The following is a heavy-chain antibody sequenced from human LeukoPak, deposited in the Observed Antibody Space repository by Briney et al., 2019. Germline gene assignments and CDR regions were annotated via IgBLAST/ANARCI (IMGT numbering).Heavy chain of an antibody. CDR1: GGSISSYY. V-gene: IGHV4-59*01. J-gene: IGHJ4*02. CDR3: ARSSAGRVPFD. CDR2: IYYSGST. D-gene: IGHD6-13*01. Sequence: PSETLSLTCTVSGGSISSYYWSWIRQPPGKGLEWIGYIYYSGSTNYNPSLKSRVTISVDTSKNQFSLKLSSVTAADTAVYYCARSSAGRVPFDWGQGTLVTVSS.